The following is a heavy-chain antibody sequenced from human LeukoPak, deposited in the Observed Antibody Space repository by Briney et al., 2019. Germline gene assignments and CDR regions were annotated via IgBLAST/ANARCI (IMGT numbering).Heavy chain of an antibody. D-gene: IGHD2-2*01. CDR3: AVGHYRSTPG. CDR1: GFTFTTYT. Sequence: GGSLRLSCVASGFTFTTYTMNWVRQAPGKGLEWVSSISGTSRYIYYVDSVKGRFTISRDNSKNMLFLQMHSLRVEGTAVYHCAVGHYRSTPGWGQGTLVTVSS. CDR2: ISGTSRYI. J-gene: IGHJ4*02. V-gene: IGHV3-21*01.